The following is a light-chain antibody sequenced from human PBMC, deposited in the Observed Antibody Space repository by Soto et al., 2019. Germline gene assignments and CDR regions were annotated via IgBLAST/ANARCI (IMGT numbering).Light chain of an antibody. Sequence: DIQMTQSPSSLPASVGDRVTITCRASQDISNYVAWYQQRPGQVPKLLIYSASTLHSGVPSRFSGSGSGTDFTLTISSLQPEDIGTYYCQKFNSSPWTFGQGTRVEF. CDR1: QDISNY. CDR3: QKFNSSPWT. J-gene: IGKJ1*01. V-gene: IGKV1-27*01. CDR2: SAS.